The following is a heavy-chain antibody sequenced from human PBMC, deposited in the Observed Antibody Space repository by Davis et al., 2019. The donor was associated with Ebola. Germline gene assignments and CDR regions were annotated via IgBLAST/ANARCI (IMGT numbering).Heavy chain of an antibody. CDR3: ARGPRRDGYRPHPPRYSYYHLEV. V-gene: IGHV4-4*07. J-gene: IGHJ6*03. CDR1: GGTITTHY. CDR2: IYTSGST. Sequence: PSETLSLTCTVSGGTITTHYCSWIRQPAGKGLEWIGRIYTSGSTNYNPPLKSRVTMSVDTSKNQFSLKLSSVTAADTAVYYYARGPRRDGYRPHPPRYSYYHLEVSGKGTTVTASS. D-gene: IGHD5-24*01.